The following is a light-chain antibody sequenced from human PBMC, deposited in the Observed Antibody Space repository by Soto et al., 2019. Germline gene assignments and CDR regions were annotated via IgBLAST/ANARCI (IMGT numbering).Light chain of an antibody. CDR3: QVWDIMTDNYV. CDR2: YDS. Sequence: SYELTQSPSVSVAPDKTATITCGGNNIGNKRVHWYRQKPGQAPVLLISYDSDRPSGIPERFSGSNSGNTATLTISRVEAGDEADYYCQVWDIMTDNYVFGSGTKLTVL. V-gene: IGLV3-21*04. J-gene: IGLJ1*01. CDR1: NIGNKR.